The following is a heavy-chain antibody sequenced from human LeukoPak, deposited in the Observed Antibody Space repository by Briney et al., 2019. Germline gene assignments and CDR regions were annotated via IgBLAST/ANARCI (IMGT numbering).Heavy chain of an antibody. CDR3: ARLARSSSGFDY. CDR2: IYYSGST. V-gene: IGHV4-39*01. Sequence: SETLSLTCTVSGGSISSSSYYGGWIRQPPGKGLEWIGSIYYSGSTYYNPSLKSRVTISADTSENQFSLKLSSVTAADTAVYYCARLARSSSGFDYWGQGTLVTVSS. J-gene: IGHJ4*02. CDR1: GGSISSSSYY. D-gene: IGHD6-19*01.